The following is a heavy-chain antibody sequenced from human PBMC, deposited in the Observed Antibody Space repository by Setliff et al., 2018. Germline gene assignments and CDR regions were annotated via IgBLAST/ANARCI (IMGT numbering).Heavy chain of an antibody. CDR1: GFTFSRSA. V-gene: IGHV3-73*01. J-gene: IGHJ4*02. Sequence: GSLRLSCAASGFTFSRSAIHWVRQASGKGLEWVGRVRSRINNFATAYDASVKGRFIISRDDSKNTAYLQMNSLKTEDTAVYYCASDIHNDYDYFDYWGQGIQVTVS. CDR3: ASDIHNDYDYFDY. CDR2: VRSRINNFAT. D-gene: IGHD4-17*01.